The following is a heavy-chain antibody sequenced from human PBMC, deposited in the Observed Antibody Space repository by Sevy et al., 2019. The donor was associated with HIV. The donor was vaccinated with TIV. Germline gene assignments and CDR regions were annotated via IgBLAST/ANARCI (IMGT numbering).Heavy chain of an antibody. J-gene: IGHJ4*02. V-gene: IGHV3-53*01. D-gene: IGHD6-6*01. CDR1: GFVVSKNY. Sequence: GGSLRLSCAASGFVVSKNYMSWVSQAPGKGLEWVSVIDSGGNAYYADSVKGRVTISRDNSKNTLYLQMNGLRAEDTAVYYCARDSASSGVDYWGQRTLVTVSS. CDR2: IDSGGNA. CDR3: ARDSASSGVDY.